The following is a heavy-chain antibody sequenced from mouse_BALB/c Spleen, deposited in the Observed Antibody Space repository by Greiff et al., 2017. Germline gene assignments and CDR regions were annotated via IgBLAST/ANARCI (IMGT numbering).Heavy chain of an antibody. D-gene: IGHD1-1*01. CDR2: IYPSDSYT. J-gene: IGHJ4*01. CDR1: GYTFTSYW. CDR3: TRSGGSSYGYAMDY. V-gene: IGHV1-69*02. Sequence: QVQLQQPGAELVRPGASVKLSCKASGYTFTSYWINWVKQRPGQGLEWIGNIYPSDSYTNYNQKFQDKATLTVDKSSSTAYMQLSSPTSEDSAVYYCTRSGGSSYGYAMDYWGQGTSVTVSS.